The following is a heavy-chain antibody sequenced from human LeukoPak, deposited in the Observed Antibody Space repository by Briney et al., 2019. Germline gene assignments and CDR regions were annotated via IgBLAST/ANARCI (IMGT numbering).Heavy chain of an antibody. D-gene: IGHD2-8*01. CDR2: MNPNSGNT. CDR1: GYTFTSYG. J-gene: IGHJ6*03. Sequence: ASVKVSCKASGYTFTSYGISWVRQAPGQGLEWMGWMNPNSGNTGYAQKFQGRVTITRNTSISTAYMELSSLRSEDTAVYYCARDGGLYAMDVWGKGTTVTVSS. V-gene: IGHV1-8*03. CDR3: ARDGGLYAMDV.